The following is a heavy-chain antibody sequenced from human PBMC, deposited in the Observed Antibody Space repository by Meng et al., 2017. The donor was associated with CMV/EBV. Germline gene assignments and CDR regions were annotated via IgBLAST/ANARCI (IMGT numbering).Heavy chain of an antibody. CDR2: ISGSGGST. V-gene: IGHV3-23*01. J-gene: IGHJ5*02. Sequence: FTCSSYAMSWVRQAPEKGLEWVSAISGSGGSTYYADSVKGRFTISRDNSKNTLYLQMNSLRAEDTAVYYCAKGARYCSSTSCYSWFDPWGQGTLVTVSS. CDR3: AKGARYCSSTSCYSWFDP. D-gene: IGHD2-2*01. CDR1: FTCSSYA.